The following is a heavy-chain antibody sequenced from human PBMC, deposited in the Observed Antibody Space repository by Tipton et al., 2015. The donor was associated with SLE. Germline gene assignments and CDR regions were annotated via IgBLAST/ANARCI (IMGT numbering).Heavy chain of an antibody. D-gene: IGHD2-15*01. CDR2: INHSGST. J-gene: IGHJ3*02. CDR1: GGAFSGYY. CDR3: ARHEVVDAFDI. V-gene: IGHV4-34*01. Sequence: TLSLTCAVYGGAFSGYYWGWISQPPGEGVEWIGEINHSGSTHYKPSLKSRVTTSLDTSKNQFSLKLSSVTAADTAVYYCARHEVVDAFDIWGQGTMVTVSS.